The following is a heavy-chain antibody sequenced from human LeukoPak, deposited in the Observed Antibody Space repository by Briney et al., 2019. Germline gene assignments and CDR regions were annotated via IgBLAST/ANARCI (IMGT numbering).Heavy chain of an antibody. Sequence: SQTLSLTCAVSGGSISSGGYSWSWIRQPPGKGLEWIGYIHHSGSTYYNPSLESRVTMSVDTSKNQFSLSLNSVTAADTAVYYCARYNRNNIYVFDYWGQGILVTVSS. D-gene: IGHD3-10*02. J-gene: IGHJ4*02. CDR2: IHHSGST. CDR3: ARYNRNNIYVFDY. CDR1: GGSISSGGYS. V-gene: IGHV4-30-2*02.